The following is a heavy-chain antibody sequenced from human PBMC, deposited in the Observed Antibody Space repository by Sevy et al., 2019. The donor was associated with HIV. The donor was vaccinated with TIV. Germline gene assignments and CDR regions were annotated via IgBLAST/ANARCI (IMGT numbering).Heavy chain of an antibody. V-gene: IGHV3-9*01. CDR3: AKDREGSGWYGGAFDI. D-gene: IGHD6-19*01. J-gene: IGHJ3*02. CDR2: ISWNSGNI. Sequence: SLKISCAASGFTFDDYAIHWVRQAPGKGLEWVSGISWNSGNIGDADSVKGRFTISRDNAKKSLYLQMNSLRAEDTALYYCAKDREGSGWYGGAFDIWGQGTMVTVSS. CDR1: GFTFDDYA.